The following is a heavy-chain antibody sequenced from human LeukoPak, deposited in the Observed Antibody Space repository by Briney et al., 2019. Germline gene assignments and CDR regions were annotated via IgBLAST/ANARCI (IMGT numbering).Heavy chain of an antibody. J-gene: IGHJ3*02. CDR3: ARQKCTSTSCLTKNAFDI. Sequence: SETLSLSCTVSGSIIGYYWSWIRPPPGKGLEWIGYLYTSGSTNYNPSLESRVTISVDTSKNQFSLDLSSVTAADTAVYYCARQKCTSTSCLTKNAFDIWGQGTMVTVSS. CDR1: GSIIGYY. CDR2: LYTSGST. D-gene: IGHD2-2*01. V-gene: IGHV4-4*09.